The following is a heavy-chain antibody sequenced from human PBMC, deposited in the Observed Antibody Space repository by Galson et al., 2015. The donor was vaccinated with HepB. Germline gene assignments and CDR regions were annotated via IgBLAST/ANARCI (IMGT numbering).Heavy chain of an antibody. CDR1: GFSLSTSGVC. V-gene: IGHV2-70*01. J-gene: IGHJ6*02. CDR2: IDWDDDK. Sequence: PALVKPTQTLTLTCTFSGFSLSTSGVCVSWIRQPPGKALEWLALIDWDDDKYYSTSLKTRLTISKDTSKNQVVLTMTNMDPVDTATYYCAREYSSGWYTAARYGMDVWGQGTTVTVSS. D-gene: IGHD6-19*01. CDR3: AREYSSGWYTAARYGMDV.